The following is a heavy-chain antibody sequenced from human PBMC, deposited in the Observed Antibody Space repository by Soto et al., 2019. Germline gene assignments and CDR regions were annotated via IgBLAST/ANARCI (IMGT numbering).Heavy chain of an antibody. J-gene: IGHJ6*02. Sequence: ASVKVSCKASGYTFTGYYMHWVRQAPGQGLEWMGWINPNSGGTNYAQKFQGRVTMTRDTSISTAYMELSRLRSDDTAVYYCAIPIVVVPAAMTEDYGMDVWGQGTTVTVS. CDR2: INPNSGGT. V-gene: IGHV1-2*02. CDR3: AIPIVVVPAAMTEDYGMDV. D-gene: IGHD2-2*01. CDR1: GYTFTGYY.